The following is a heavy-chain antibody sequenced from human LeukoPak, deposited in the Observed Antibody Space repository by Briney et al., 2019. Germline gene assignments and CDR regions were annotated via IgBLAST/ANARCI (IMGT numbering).Heavy chain of an antibody. CDR1: GGSISSNSYS. D-gene: IGHD3-10*01. J-gene: IGHJ4*02. CDR3: ARHSYYGSGIYSPFDY. CDR2: IDYSGST. V-gene: IGHV4-39*01. Sequence: SETLSLTCTVSGGSISSNSYSWGWIRQPPGKGLEWIGTIDYSGSTYYNPSLKSRVTICVNTSKNQFSLRLTSVTAADTAVYYCARHSYYGSGIYSPFDYWGQGILVTVS.